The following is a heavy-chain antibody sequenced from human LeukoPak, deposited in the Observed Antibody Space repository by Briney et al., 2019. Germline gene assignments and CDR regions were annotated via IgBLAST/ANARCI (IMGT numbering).Heavy chain of an antibody. Sequence: GGSLRLSCAASGFTFSRYWMHWVRQAPGKGLVWVSRINNEGSITRYAESVKGRFTISRDNAKNTLYLQMNSLRVEDTAVYYCAGGGSIEVAGYWGQGTLVTVSS. CDR2: INNEGSIT. CDR1: GFTFSRYW. J-gene: IGHJ4*02. V-gene: IGHV3-74*01. CDR3: AGGGSIEVAGY. D-gene: IGHD6-19*01.